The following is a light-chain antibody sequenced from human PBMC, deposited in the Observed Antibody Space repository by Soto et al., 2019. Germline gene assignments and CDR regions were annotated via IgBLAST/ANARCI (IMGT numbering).Light chain of an antibody. CDR3: CSYTSSRTYV. V-gene: IGLV2-14*03. J-gene: IGLJ1*01. CDR2: DVS. CDR1: SSDVGGYNY. Sequence: QSALTQPASVSGSPGQSIAVSCTGTSSDVGGYNYVSWYQHHPGKAPKLMIYDVSNRPSGVSNRFSGSKSGNTASLTISGLQAEDEADYYCCSYTSSRTYVFGTGTKVTVL.